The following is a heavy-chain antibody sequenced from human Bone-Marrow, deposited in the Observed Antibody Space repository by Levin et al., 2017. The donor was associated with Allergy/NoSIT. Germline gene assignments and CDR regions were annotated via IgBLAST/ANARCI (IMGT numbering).Heavy chain of an antibody. J-gene: IGHJ4*02. Sequence: GESLKISCTASGFTFGDYAMSWLRQAPGKGLEWVGFIRSKAYGGTTEYAVSVKGRFTISRDDSKSIAYLQMNSLKTEDTAVYYCTREDGGSSDYWGQGTLVTVSS. D-gene: IGHD4-23*01. V-gene: IGHV3-49*03. CDR2: IRSKAYGGTT. CDR3: TREDGGSSDY. CDR1: GFTFGDYA.